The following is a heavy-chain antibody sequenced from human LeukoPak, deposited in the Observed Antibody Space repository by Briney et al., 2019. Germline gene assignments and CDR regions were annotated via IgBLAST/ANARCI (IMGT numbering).Heavy chain of an antibody. J-gene: IGHJ4*02. V-gene: IGHV1-2*02. CDR3: ARDRSYSSGLFGY. Sequence: ASVKVSCKASGYTFTGYYMHWARQAPGQGLEWMGWINPNSGGTNYAQKFQGRVTMTRDTSISTAYMELSRLRSDDTAVYYCARDRSYSSGLFGYWGQGTLVTVSS. CDR1: GYTFTGYY. CDR2: INPNSGGT. D-gene: IGHD6-19*01.